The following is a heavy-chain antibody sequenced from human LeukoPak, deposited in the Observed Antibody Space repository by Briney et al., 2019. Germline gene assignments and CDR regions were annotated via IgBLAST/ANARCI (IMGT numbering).Heavy chain of an antibody. Sequence: ASVKVSCKASGYTFTNYAIHWVRQAPGQRLEWMGWINAGNGNIKYSQKFQGRVTITRDASASTAYIELKSLRSEDTAVYYCARTTSGILNFDYWGQGTLVTVSS. CDR3: ARTTSGILNFDY. V-gene: IGHV1-3*01. J-gene: IGHJ4*02. CDR2: INAGNGNI. D-gene: IGHD1-26*01. CDR1: GYTFTNYA.